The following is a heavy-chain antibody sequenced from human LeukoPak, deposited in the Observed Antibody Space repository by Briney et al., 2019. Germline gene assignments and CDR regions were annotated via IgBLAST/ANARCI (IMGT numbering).Heavy chain of an antibody. CDR3: ALRTDSSGYYY. D-gene: IGHD3-22*01. V-gene: IGHV3-23*01. CDR1: GFTFSSYG. CDR2: ISGSGGST. J-gene: IGHJ4*02. Sequence: GGTLRLSCAASGFTFSSYGMSWVRQAPGKGLEWVSAISGSGGSTYYADSVKGRFTISRDNSKNTLYLQMNSLRAEDTAVYYCALRTDSSGYYYWGQGTLVTVSS.